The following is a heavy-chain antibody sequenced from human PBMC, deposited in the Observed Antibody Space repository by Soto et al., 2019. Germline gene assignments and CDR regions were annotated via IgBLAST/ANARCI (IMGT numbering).Heavy chain of an antibody. Sequence: NPSDTLALTCTVCFGSFSSYFCSGIRQPPGKGLEWIGEINYSGTTYYNPSPKSRVTISVDTSKNQFSLKLSSVTTADTAVYYCASGPGTGWYWFDPWGQGTMVTVSS. J-gene: IGHJ5*02. V-gene: IGHV4-34*01. CDR3: ASGPGTGWYWFDP. CDR1: FGSFSSYF. D-gene: IGHD6-19*01. CDR2: INYSGTT.